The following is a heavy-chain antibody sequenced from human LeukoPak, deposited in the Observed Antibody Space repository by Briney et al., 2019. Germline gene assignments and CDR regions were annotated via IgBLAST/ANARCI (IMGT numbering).Heavy chain of an antibody. V-gene: IGHV4-59*01. D-gene: IGHD5-18*01. CDR3: AKTTEGGYTYGYFYYYYMDV. CDR1: GGPISSYY. J-gene: IGHJ6*03. Sequence: PSETLSLTCTVSGGPISSYYWNWIWQPPGKGLEWIGYIYYSGSTNYNPSLKGRVTISVDTSKNQFSLKLRSVTAADTAVYYCAKTTEGGYTYGYFYYYYMDVWGKGTTVTISS. CDR2: IYYSGST.